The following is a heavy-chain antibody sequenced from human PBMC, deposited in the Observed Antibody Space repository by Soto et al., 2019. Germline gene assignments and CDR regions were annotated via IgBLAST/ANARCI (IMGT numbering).Heavy chain of an antibody. CDR1: GGTFSSYA. D-gene: IGHD3-10*01. Sequence: QVQLVQSGAEVKKPGSSVKVSCKASGGTFSSYAISWVRQAPGQGLEWMGGIIPIFGTASYAQKFEGRVTITADESTSTAYMELSSLRSEDTAVYYCARGTVRGVTLYYYYGMDVWGQGTTVTVSS. CDR3: ARGTVRGVTLYYYYGMDV. J-gene: IGHJ6*02. V-gene: IGHV1-69*01. CDR2: IIPIFGTA.